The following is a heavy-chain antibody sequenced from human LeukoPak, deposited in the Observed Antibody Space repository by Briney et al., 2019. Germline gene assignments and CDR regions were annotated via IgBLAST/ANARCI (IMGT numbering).Heavy chain of an antibody. CDR2: ISYDGSNK. CDR3: ARDPLHWNDGVDDSFDI. CDR1: GFTFSSYA. Sequence: LAGGSLRLSCAASGFTFSSYAMHWVRQAPGKGLEWVAVISYDGSNKYYADSVKGRFTISRDNSKNTLYLQMNSLRAEDTAVYYCARDPLHWNDGVDDSFDIWGQGTMVTVSS. J-gene: IGHJ3*02. V-gene: IGHV3-30-3*01. D-gene: IGHD1-1*01.